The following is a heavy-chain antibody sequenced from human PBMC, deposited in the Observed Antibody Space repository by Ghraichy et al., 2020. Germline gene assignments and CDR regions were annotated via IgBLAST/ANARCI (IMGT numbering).Heavy chain of an antibody. Sequence: LRLSCTVSGGSISSGGYYWSWIRQHPGKGLEWIGYIYYSGSTYYNPSLKSRVTISVDTSKNQFSLKLSSVTAADTAVYYCARVLYDSSGITFDYWGQGTLVTVSS. CDR1: GGSISSGGYY. J-gene: IGHJ4*02. CDR3: ARVLYDSSGITFDY. V-gene: IGHV4-31*03. D-gene: IGHD3-22*01. CDR2: IYYSGST.